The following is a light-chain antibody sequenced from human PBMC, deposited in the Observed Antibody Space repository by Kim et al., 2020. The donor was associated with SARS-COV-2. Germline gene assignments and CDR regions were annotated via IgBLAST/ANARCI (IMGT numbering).Light chain of an antibody. CDR2: KAS. V-gene: IGKV1-5*03. CDR3: QQYASKSPWT. CDR1: QDIGTW. J-gene: IGKJ1*01. Sequence: SIGDRVDITCRASQDIGTWLTWFQKRTGKAPTLLIYKASGLDCSVPSRFSGSGSETEFTLTIRGLQSDDLATYYSQQYASKSPWTFGQGTK.